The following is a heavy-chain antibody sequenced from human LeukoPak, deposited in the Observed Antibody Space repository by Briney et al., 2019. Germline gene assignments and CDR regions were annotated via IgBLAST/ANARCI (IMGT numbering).Heavy chain of an antibody. CDR1: GFTFSSYE. J-gene: IGHJ4*02. CDR2: ISSSGSTI. Sequence: GGSLRLSCAASGFTFSSYEMNWVRQAPGKGLEWVSYISSSGSTIYYADSVKGRFTISRDNSKNTLYLQMNSLRAEDTAVYYCAKDHYYDSSGYHFDYWGQGTLVSVSS. D-gene: IGHD3-22*01. V-gene: IGHV3-48*03. CDR3: AKDHYYDSSGYHFDY.